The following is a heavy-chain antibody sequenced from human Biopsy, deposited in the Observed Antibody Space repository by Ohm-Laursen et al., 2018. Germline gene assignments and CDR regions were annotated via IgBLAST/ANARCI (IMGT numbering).Heavy chain of an antibody. D-gene: IGHD1-1*01. Sequence: EASVKVSCKVSGYSLTELSMHWVRQAPGQGLEWMGGFAPENGRIVYSQKFQGRVTMTGDTSTSTAYMEVWRLRSDDTAVYYCAADINVWNVNYWGQGTQVIVSS. CDR2: FAPENGRI. V-gene: IGHV1-24*01. CDR3: AADINVWNVNY. J-gene: IGHJ4*02. CDR1: GYSLTELS.